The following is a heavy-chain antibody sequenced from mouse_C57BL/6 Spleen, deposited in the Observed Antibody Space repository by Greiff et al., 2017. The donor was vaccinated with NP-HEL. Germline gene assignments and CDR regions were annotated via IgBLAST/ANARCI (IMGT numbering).Heavy chain of an antibody. CDR1: GFTFSSYA. Sequence: EVMLVESGGGLVKPGGSLKLSCAASGFTFSSYAMSWVRQTPEKRLEWVATISDGGSYTYYPDNVKGRFTISRDNAKNNLYLQMSHLKSEDTARYYCAREGSSLDYWGQGTTLTVSS. V-gene: IGHV5-4*01. D-gene: IGHD1-1*01. J-gene: IGHJ2*01. CDR2: ISDGGSYT. CDR3: AREGSSLDY.